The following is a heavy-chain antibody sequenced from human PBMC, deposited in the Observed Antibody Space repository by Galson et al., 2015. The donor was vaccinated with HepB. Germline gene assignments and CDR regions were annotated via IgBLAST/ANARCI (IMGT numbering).Heavy chain of an antibody. V-gene: IGHV1-18*04. CDR1: GYTFTSYG. CDR3: ARDFACSSTSCLPYYYYYGMDV. CDR2: ISAYNGNT. D-gene: IGHD2-2*01. Sequence: SVKVSCKASGYTFTSYGISWVRQAPGQGLEWMGWISAYNGNTNYAQKLQGRVTMTTDTSTSTAYMELWSLRSDDTAVYYCARDFACSSTSCLPYYYYYGMDVWGQGTTVTVSS. J-gene: IGHJ6*02.